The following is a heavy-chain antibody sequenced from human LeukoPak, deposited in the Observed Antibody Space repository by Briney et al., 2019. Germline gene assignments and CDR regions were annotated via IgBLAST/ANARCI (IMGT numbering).Heavy chain of an antibody. CDR2: ISAYNGNT. Sequence: ASVKVSCKASGYTFTSYGISWVRQAPGQGLEWMGLISAYNGNTNYAQKLQSRVTMTTDTSTSTAYMDVRSLRSDETAVYYCARDRRGGELWTPYYWGQGTLVTVSS. D-gene: IGHD3-16*01. J-gene: IGHJ4*02. V-gene: IGHV1-18*01. CDR3: ARDRRGGELWTPYY. CDR1: GYTFTSYG.